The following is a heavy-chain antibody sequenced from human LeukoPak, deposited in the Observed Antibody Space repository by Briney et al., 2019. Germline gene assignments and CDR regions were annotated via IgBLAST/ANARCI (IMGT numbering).Heavy chain of an antibody. D-gene: IGHD6-19*01. Sequence: SETLSLTCTVSGDSISSYYWSWIRQPPGKGLEWIGYIYYSGSTNYNPSLKSRVTISVDTSKNQFSLKLSSVTAADTAVYYCARVYSSKDYYFDYWGQGTLVTVSS. CDR1: GDSISSYY. CDR2: IYYSGST. V-gene: IGHV4-59*01. CDR3: ARVYSSKDYYFDY. J-gene: IGHJ4*02.